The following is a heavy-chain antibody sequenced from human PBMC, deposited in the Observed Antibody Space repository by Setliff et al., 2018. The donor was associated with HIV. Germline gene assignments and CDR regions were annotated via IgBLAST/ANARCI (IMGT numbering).Heavy chain of an antibody. Sequence: SETLSLTCAVSGYSISSGSYWGWVRQPPGKGLEWIGSIYFSGSTYYNPSLESRVTISVDTSRNQFSPMVNSVTAADTAMYYCARLTGYSLSGDVFDIWGQGTMVTVSS. CDR1: GYSISSGSY. D-gene: IGHD5-12*01. J-gene: IGHJ3*02. V-gene: IGHV4-38-2*01. CDR3: ARLTGYSLSGDVFDI. CDR2: IYFSGST.